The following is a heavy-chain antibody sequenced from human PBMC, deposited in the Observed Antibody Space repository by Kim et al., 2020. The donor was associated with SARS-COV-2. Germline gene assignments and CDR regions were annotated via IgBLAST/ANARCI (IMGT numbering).Heavy chain of an antibody. CDR1: AASVSSYY. J-gene: IGHJ5*02. CDR3: ATRRTSQSSFDP. V-gene: IGHV4-59*08. Sequence: SETLSLTCTVSAASVSSYYWCWIRQPPGKGLEWIGCIDYRGSTNYNPSLRSRLTMSVDTSKNQFSLKLNSVSAADTAVYYCATRRTSQSSFDPWGQGTLVTVSS. CDR2: IDYRGST.